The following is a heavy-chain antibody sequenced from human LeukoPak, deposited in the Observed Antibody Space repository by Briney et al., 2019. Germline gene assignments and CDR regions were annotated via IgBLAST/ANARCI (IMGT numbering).Heavy chain of an antibody. D-gene: IGHD4-17*01. J-gene: IGHJ6*03. CDR3: ARGTVTRIRGYYYYYMDV. Sequence: SETLSLTCTVSGGSISNKYWSWIRQPPGKGLEWIGYIYYSGSTNYNPSLKSRVTISVDTSKNQFSLKLSSVTAADTAVYYCARGTVTRIRGYYYYYMDVWGKGTTVTISS. CDR1: GGSISNKY. CDR2: IYYSGST. V-gene: IGHV4-59*01.